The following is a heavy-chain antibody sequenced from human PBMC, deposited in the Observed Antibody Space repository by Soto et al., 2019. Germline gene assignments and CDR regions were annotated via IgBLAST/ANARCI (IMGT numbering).Heavy chain of an antibody. CDR3: ERYISYGSGPAYCY. J-gene: IGHJ1*01. V-gene: IGHV1-18*04. CDR1: GYTFTSHG. CDR2: ISSVTGGT. D-gene: IGHD3-10*01. Sequence: QVRLVQSGAEVRKPGASVNVSCKASGYTFTSHGISWVRQAPGQGLEWMGWISSVTGGTNYAQNHQGRATMTIDTSTTTAYMELRSLTSDDTAVYYCERYISYGSGPAYCYGGQGTLVTVCS.